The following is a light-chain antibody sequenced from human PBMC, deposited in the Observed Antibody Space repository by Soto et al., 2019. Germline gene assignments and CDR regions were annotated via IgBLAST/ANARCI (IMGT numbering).Light chain of an antibody. Sequence: QSALTQPASVSGSPGQSITISCTGSSSDVGAYNYVSWYQQHPGKAPRLMIYEVTNRPSGVSNRFTGSKSGNTASPTISGLRAEDGGDYYCSSYTSGSTLVVFGGGTKLTVL. CDR2: EVT. J-gene: IGLJ2*01. V-gene: IGLV2-14*01. CDR3: SSYTSGSTLVV. CDR1: SSDVGAYNY.